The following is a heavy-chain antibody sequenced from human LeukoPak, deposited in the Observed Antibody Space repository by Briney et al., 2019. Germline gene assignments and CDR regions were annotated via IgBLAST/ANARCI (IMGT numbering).Heavy chain of an antibody. D-gene: IGHD6-13*01. CDR1: GGSISSYY. Sequence: SETLSLTCTGSGGSISSYYWSGIGQPPGKGLAWVGYIYYSGSTNYNPSLKSRVTISVDTSKNQFSLKLSSVTAADTAVYYCARGPYSSSWYDFDYWGQGTLVTVSS. CDR3: ARGPYSSSWYDFDY. V-gene: IGHV4-59*01. J-gene: IGHJ4*02. CDR2: IYYSGST.